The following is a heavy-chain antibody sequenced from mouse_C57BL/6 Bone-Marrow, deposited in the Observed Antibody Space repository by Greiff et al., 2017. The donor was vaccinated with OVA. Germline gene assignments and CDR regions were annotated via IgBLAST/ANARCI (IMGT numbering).Heavy chain of an antibody. CDR3: TITFPITTVVATRY. D-gene: IGHD1-1*01. V-gene: IGHV14-4*01. Sequence: EVQLQQSGAELVRPGASVKLSCTASGFNIKDDYMHWVKQRPEQGLEWIGWIDPENGDTEYASKFQGKATITADTSSNTAYLQLSSLTSEDTAVYYCTITFPITTVVATRYWGQGTTLTVSS. CDR1: GFNIKDDY. CDR2: IDPENGDT. J-gene: IGHJ2*01.